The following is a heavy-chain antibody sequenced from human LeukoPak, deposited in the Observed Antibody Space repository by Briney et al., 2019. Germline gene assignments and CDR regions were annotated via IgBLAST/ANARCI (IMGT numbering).Heavy chain of an antibody. V-gene: IGHV3-23*01. D-gene: IGHD3-9*01. Sequence: GGSLRLSCAASGFTFSRNGMHWVRQAPRKGLEWVSVVSGSGSSTVYADSVKGRFTISRDNSKNTLYLQMSSLSAEDTAVYYCAKMNVLTGYYTPNFDFWGPGTLVTVSS. CDR2: VSGSGSST. J-gene: IGHJ4*01. CDR1: GFTFSRNG. CDR3: AKMNVLTGYYTPNFDF.